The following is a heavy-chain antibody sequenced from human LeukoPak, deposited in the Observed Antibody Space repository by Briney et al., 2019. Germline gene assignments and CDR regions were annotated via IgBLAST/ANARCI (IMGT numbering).Heavy chain of an antibody. CDR3: ARGRKYTSGYRFTELGSGYSDY. D-gene: IGHD5-18*01. CDR2: IYTSGST. V-gene: IGHV4-61*02. J-gene: IGHJ4*02. Sequence: SETLSLTCTVSGGSISSGDYYWSWIRQPAGKGLEWIGRIYTSGSTNYNPSLKSRVTISVDTSKNQFSLKLSSVTAADTAVYYCARGRKYTSGYRFTELGSGYSDYWGQGTLVTVSS. CDR1: GGSISSGDYY.